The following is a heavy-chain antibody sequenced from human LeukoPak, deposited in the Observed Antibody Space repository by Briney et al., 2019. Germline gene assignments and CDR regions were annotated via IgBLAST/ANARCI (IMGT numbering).Heavy chain of an antibody. J-gene: IGHJ4*02. Sequence: PSQTLSLTCTVSGGSISSGGYYWSWIRQPPGKGLEWIGYIYHSGSTYYNPSLKSRVTISVDTSKNQFSLKLSSVTAADTAVYYCARRSYGTDYFDYWGQGTLVTVSS. CDR3: ARRSYGTDYFDY. D-gene: IGHD5-18*01. V-gene: IGHV4-30-2*01. CDR1: GGSISSGGYY. CDR2: IYHSGST.